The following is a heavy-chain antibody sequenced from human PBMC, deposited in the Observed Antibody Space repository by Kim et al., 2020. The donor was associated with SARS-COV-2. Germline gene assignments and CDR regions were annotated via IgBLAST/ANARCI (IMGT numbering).Heavy chain of an antibody. Sequence: GESLKISCKGSGYSFTNFWIAWVRRMPGEGLEWMGVIYLGDSETRYSPSFQGQVTVSADKSINTAYLQWSSLKASDTAMYYCASRIGRDGCNFYIDAFDIWGQGTMVTVSS. D-gene: IGHD3-3*01. CDR1: GYSFTNFW. V-gene: IGHV5-51*01. CDR2: IYLGDSET. J-gene: IGHJ3*02. CDR3: ASRIGRDGCNFYIDAFDI.